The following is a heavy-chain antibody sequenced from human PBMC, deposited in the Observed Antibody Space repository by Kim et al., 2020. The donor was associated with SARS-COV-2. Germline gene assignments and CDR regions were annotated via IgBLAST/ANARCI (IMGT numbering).Heavy chain of an antibody. D-gene: IGHD1-1*01. CDR3: AKDSTTGTTSRFDP. CDR2: ISYDGSNK. J-gene: IGHJ5*01. CDR1: GFTFSSYG. Sequence: GGSLRLSCAASGFTFSSYGMHWVRQAPGKGLEWVAVISYDGSNKYYADSVKGRFTISRDNSKNTLYLQMNSLRAEDTAVYYCAKDSTTGTTSRFDPWGQGTLVTVSS. V-gene: IGHV3-30*18.